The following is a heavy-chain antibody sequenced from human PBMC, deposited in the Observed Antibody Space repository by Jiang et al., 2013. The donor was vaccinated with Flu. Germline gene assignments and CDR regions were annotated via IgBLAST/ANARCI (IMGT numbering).Heavy chain of an antibody. CDR2: IDPRDSTA. D-gene: IGHD3-10*01. CDR3: ARPPSHHYHGSGGNWFDP. J-gene: IGHJ5*02. CDR1: GYNFPTYW. V-gene: IGHV5-10-1*01. Sequence: GAEVKKPGESLKISCTGSGYNFPTYWITWVRQMPGKGLEWMGTIDPRDSTASYSPSFQGHVTFSADKSINTAYLQWSSLKASDTAMYYCARPPSHHYHGSGGNWFDPWGQGTLVTVFS.